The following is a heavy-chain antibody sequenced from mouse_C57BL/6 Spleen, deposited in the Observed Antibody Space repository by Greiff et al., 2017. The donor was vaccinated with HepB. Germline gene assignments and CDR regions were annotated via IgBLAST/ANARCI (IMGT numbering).Heavy chain of an antibody. CDR1: GYTFTDHT. CDR2: IYPRDGST. Sequence: LQASDAELVKPGASVKISCKVSGYTFTDHTIHWMKQRPEQGLEWIGYIYPRDGSTKYNEKFKGKATLTADKSSSTAYMQLNSLTSEDAAVYFCARGGLRRDWYFDVWGTGTTVTVSS. V-gene: IGHV1-78*01. D-gene: IGHD2-2*01. CDR3: ARGGLRRDWYFDV. J-gene: IGHJ1*03.